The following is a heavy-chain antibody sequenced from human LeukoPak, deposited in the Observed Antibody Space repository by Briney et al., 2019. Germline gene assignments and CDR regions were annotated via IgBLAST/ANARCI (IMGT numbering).Heavy chain of an antibody. V-gene: IGHV4-61*01. D-gene: IGHD5-24*01. Sequence: SETLSLTCTVSGGSISSGSYYWSWIRQPPGKGLEWIGYIYYSGSTNYNPSLKSRVTISVDTSKNQFSLKLSSVTAADTAVYYCARGELVEMATIWANYGMDVWGQGTTVTVSS. CDR1: GGSISSGSYY. CDR2: IYYSGST. CDR3: ARGELVEMATIWANYGMDV. J-gene: IGHJ6*02.